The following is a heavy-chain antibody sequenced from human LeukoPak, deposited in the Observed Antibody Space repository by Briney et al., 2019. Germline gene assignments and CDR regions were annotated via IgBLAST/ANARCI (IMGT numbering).Heavy chain of an antibody. Sequence: ASVNVSCKPSGYTLTSYGISWVRQAPGQGLEWMGWITPYKGNTNYAQKFQGTVTMTTDTSTNTAYMELRRLKSDDTAVYYCARDPCESIRCYGWRVWFDPWGQGTLVTVSS. CDR1: GYTLTSYG. CDR3: ARDPCESIRCYGWRVWFDP. CDR2: ITPYKGNT. V-gene: IGHV1-18*04. J-gene: IGHJ5*02. D-gene: IGHD2-2*01.